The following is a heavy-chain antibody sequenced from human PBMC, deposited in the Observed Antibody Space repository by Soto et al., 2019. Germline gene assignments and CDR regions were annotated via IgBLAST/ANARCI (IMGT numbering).Heavy chain of an antibody. J-gene: IGHJ4*02. V-gene: IGHV3-9*01. Sequence: EVLLVESGGGLVQPGRSLRLSCAASGFTFDDYAMNWVRQSPGKGLEWVSGINWNSGNLGYADSVKGRFTISRDNAKNSLHLQMNSLRAEDTAFYYCAASYGDYNSLKFWGQGTLVTVSS. CDR2: INWNSGNL. CDR3: AASYGDYNSLKF. D-gene: IGHD4-17*01. CDR1: GFTFDDYA.